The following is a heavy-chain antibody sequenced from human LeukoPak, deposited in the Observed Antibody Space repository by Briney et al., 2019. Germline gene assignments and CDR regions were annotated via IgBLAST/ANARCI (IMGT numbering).Heavy chain of an antibody. CDR2: IIPILGIA. D-gene: IGHD3-10*01. CDR3: ARQGYYGSGRRGPRAFDI. CDR1: GGTFSSYA. Sequence: ASVKVSCKASGGTFSSYAISWVRQAPGQGLEWMGRIIPILGIANYAQKFQGRVTITADKSTSTAYMELSSLRSEDTAVYYCARQGYYGSGRRGPRAFDIWGQGTMVTVSS. V-gene: IGHV1-69*04. J-gene: IGHJ3*02.